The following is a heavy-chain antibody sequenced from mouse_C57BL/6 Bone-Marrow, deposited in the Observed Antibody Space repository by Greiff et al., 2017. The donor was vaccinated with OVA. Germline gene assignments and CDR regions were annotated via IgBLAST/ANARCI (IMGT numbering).Heavy chain of an antibody. CDR2: IDPEDGET. V-gene: IGHV14-2*01. D-gene: IGHD1-1*01. J-gene: IGHJ1*03. Sequence: VQLQQSGAELVKPGASVKLSCTASGFNIKDYYMHWVKQRTEQGLEWIGRIDPEDGETTYAPTFQGKATITADTSSNTAYLQLSSLTSEDTAVYYCAFYYYGSSYWYCDVWGTGTTVTVSS. CDR3: AFYYYGSSYWYCDV. CDR1: GFNIKDYY.